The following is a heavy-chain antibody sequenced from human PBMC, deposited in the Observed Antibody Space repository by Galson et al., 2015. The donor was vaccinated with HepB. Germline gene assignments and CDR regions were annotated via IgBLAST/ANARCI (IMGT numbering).Heavy chain of an antibody. J-gene: IGHJ4*02. Sequence: SLRLSCAASGFTFGHFAMHWVRQAPGKGLEWVAVISYDGSTKYYADSVKGRFTISRDNSKNTLYLQLNSVRGEDTAVYYCSRSPGVVGFLDYWGQGTPVTASS. CDR3: SRSPGVVGFLDY. D-gene: IGHD3-3*01. CDR1: GFTFGHFA. V-gene: IGHV3-30*03. CDR2: ISYDGSTK.